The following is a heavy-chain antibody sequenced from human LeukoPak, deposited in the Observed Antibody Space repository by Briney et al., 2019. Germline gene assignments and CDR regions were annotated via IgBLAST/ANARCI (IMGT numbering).Heavy chain of an antibody. CDR1: GYSISSGYY. V-gene: IGHV4-38-2*02. Sequence: SETLSLTCTVSGYSISSGYYWDWIRQPPGKGLEWIGSIYHSGNTYYNPSLKSRVIISVDTSKNQFSLKLSSVTAADTAVYYCARNYYDSSGYYLDAFDIWGQGTMVTVSS. J-gene: IGHJ3*02. D-gene: IGHD3-22*01. CDR3: ARNYYDSSGYYLDAFDI. CDR2: IYHSGNT.